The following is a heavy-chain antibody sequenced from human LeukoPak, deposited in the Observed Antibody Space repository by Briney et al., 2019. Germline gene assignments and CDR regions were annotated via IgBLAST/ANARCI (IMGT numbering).Heavy chain of an antibody. CDR1: GGSISSYY. Sequence: SETLSLTCTVSGGSISSYYWSWIRQPAGKGLEWIGRIYTSGSTNYNPSLKSRVTMSVDTSKNQFSLKLSFVTAADTAVYYCARDFSSSWYKGDAFDIWGQGTMVTVSS. D-gene: IGHD6-13*01. CDR2: IYTSGST. CDR3: ARDFSSSWYKGDAFDI. V-gene: IGHV4-4*07. J-gene: IGHJ3*02.